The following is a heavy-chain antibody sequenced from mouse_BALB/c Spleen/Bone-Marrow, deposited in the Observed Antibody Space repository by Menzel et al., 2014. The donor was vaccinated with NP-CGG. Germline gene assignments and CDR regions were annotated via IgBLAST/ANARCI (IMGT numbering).Heavy chain of an antibody. J-gene: IGHJ2*01. V-gene: IGHV1-9*01. CDR3: LRVGGVY. Sequence: VQLQQSGAELMKPGASVKISCKATGYTFSSYWIEWVKQRPGHGLEWIGEILPGSDNTNYNEKFKGKATFTADASSNTAYMQLSSLTSEDSAVYYWLRVGGVYWGQGTTLTVSS. CDR2: ILPGSDNT. CDR1: GYTFSSYW.